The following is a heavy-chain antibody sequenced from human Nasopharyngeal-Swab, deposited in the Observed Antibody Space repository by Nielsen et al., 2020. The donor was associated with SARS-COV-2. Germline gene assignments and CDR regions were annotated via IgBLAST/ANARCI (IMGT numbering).Heavy chain of an antibody. J-gene: IGHJ3*02. Sequence: ASVKVSCKASGYTFTSYYMHWVRQAPGQGLEWMGIINPSGGSTSYAQKFQGRVTMTRDTSTSTVYMELSSLRSEDTAVYYCTLTRDGHNSELAFDIWGQGTMVTVSS. D-gene: IGHD5-24*01. CDR2: INPSGGST. CDR1: GYTFTSYY. CDR3: TLTRDGHNSELAFDI. V-gene: IGHV1-46*01.